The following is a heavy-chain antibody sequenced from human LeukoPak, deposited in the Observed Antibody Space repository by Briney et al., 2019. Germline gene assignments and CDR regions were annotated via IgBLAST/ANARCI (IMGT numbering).Heavy chain of an antibody. CDR2: VHPDGNT. CDR3: ATYYEILTVYTSDS. CDR1: GGSIGSNNW. D-gene: IGHD3-9*01. V-gene: IGHV4-4*02. J-gene: IGHJ4*02. Sequence: SETLSLTCAVSGGSIGSNNWWSWVRQPPEKGLEWIGEVHPDGNTKYNPSLKSRVAVSMDRTKNQVSLKMTSVTAADTAVYYCATYYEILTVYTSDSWGQGTLVTVSS.